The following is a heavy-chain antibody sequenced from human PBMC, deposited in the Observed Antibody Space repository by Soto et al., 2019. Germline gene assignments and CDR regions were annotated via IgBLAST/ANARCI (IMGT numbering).Heavy chain of an antibody. CDR1: GCSIRNYF. V-gene: IGHV4-59*01. CDR3: AAGEASSRNLAPYYLDF. J-gene: IGHJ4*02. CDR2: IHYSGTT. Sequence: XETLSLTCTVAGCSIRNYFWTWIRQPPGRGLDRIGYIHYSGTTSFFPSYSPSLRSRVTISEDTSKNQFSLKLLSVTTADTAVYFCAAGEASSRNLAPYYLDFWGQGTLVTVSS. D-gene: IGHD6-13*01.